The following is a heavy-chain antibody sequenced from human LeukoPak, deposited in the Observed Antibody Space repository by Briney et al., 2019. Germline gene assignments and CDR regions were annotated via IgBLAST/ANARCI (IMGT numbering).Heavy chain of an antibody. J-gene: IGHJ4*02. Sequence: ASVKVSCKASGYTFTSYGISWVRQAPGQGLEWMGWISAYNGNTNYAQKLQGRVTMTTDTSTSTAYMELRSLRSDDTAVYYCARGGALRYFDWLSQELLSFDYWGQGTLVTVSS. V-gene: IGHV1-18*01. CDR3: ARGGALRYFDWLSQELLSFDY. CDR2: ISAYNGNT. D-gene: IGHD3-9*01. CDR1: GYTFTSYG.